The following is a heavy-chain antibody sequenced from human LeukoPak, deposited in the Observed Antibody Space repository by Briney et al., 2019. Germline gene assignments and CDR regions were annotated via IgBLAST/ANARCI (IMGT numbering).Heavy chain of an antibody. Sequence: PSETLSLTCSVSGGSISSYSWNWIRQPPGKGLEWIGYIYYSGSTNYNPSLKSRVTISVDTSKNQFSLKLNSVSAADTAVYYCARADSSSWFNWGQGTPVTVSS. CDR2: IYYSGST. J-gene: IGHJ4*02. CDR3: ARADSSSWFN. V-gene: IGHV4-59*01. CDR1: GGSISSYS. D-gene: IGHD6-13*01.